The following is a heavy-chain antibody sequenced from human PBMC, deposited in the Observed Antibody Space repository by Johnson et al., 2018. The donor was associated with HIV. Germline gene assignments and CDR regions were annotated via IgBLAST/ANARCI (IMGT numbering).Heavy chain of an antibody. Sequence: VQLVESGGSVIRPGGSLRLSCVGTGFTFENYGMSWVRQAPGKGLQWVSGINWNGDTTTYADSVKGRFTVSRDNAKRSLYLQMNSLRAEDTAVYYCAKTAAADAFDIWGQGTMVTVSS. CDR2: INWNGDTT. CDR3: AKTAAADAFDI. J-gene: IGHJ3*02. D-gene: IGHD2-2*01. CDR1: GFTFENYG. V-gene: IGHV3-20*04.